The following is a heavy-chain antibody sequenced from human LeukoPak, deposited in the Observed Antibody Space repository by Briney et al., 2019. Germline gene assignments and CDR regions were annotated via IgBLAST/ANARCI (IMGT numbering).Heavy chain of an antibody. Sequence: SVKVSCKASGYTFTNYGISWVRQAPGQGLEWMGRITPIFGTANYAQKFQGRVTITADKFTSTAYMEVSSLRSEDTAVYYCARTNYYDSSGYQGAGTYYYGMDVWGQGTTVTVSS. CDR2: ITPIFGTA. J-gene: IGHJ6*02. V-gene: IGHV1-69*06. CDR1: GYTFTNYG. D-gene: IGHD3-22*01. CDR3: ARTNYYDSSGYQGAGTYYYGMDV.